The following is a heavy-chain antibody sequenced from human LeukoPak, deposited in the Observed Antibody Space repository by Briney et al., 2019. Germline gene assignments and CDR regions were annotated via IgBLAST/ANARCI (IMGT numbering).Heavy chain of an antibody. J-gene: IGHJ4*02. V-gene: IGHV3-23*01. Sequence: GGSLRLSCAASGFTFSSYAMSWVRQAPGKGLEWVPAISGSGGSTYYADSVKGRFTISRDNSKNTLYLQMNSLRAEDTAVYYCAKAMYYYDSSGYYPNVDYWGQGTLVTVSS. CDR3: AKAMYYYDSSGYYPNVDY. CDR2: ISGSGGST. D-gene: IGHD3-22*01. CDR1: GFTFSSYA.